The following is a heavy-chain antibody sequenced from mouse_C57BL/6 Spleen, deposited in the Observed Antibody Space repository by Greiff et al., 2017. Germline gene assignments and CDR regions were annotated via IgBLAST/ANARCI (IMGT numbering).Heavy chain of an antibody. V-gene: IGHV1-19*01. Sequence: EVQVVESGPVLLKPGASVKMSCKASGYTFTDYYMNLVKHSHGKSLEWVGVINPYNGGTSYNQKFKGKATLTVDKSSSTAYMELNSLTSEDSAVYYCASSSFGYWGQGTTLTVSS. J-gene: IGHJ2*01. CDR3: ASSSFGY. CDR1: GYTFTDYY. CDR2: INPYNGGT.